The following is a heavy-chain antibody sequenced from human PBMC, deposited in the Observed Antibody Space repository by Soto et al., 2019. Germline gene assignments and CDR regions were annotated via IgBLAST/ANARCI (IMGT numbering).Heavy chain of an antibody. CDR3: ARAGYGGNLNYYYYGMDV. CDR2: IWYDGSNK. Sequence: PGGSLRLSCAASGFTFSSYGMHWVRQAPGKGLEWVAVIWYDGSNKYYADSVRGRFTISRDNSKNTLYLQMNSLRAEDTAVYYCARAGYGGNLNYYYYGMDVWGQGTTVTVSS. CDR1: GFTFSSYG. D-gene: IGHD4-17*01. V-gene: IGHV3-33*01. J-gene: IGHJ6*02.